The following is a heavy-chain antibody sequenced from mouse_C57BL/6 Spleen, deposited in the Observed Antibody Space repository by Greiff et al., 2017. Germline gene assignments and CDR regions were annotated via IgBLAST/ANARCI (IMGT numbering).Heavy chain of an antibody. V-gene: IGHV1-85*01. CDR1: GYTFTSYD. CDR3: AIPRYYYGSSHWYFDV. D-gene: IGHD1-1*01. J-gene: IGHJ1*03. Sequence: VQLQQSGPELVKPGASVKLSCKASGYTFTSYDINWVKQRPGQGLEWIGWIYPRDGSTKYNEKFKGKATLTVDTSSSTAYMELHSLTSEDSAVYFCAIPRYYYGSSHWYFDVWGTGTTVTVSS. CDR2: IYPRDGST.